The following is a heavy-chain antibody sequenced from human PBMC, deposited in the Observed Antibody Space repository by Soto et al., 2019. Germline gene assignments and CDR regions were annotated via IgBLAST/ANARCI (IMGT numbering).Heavy chain of an antibody. CDR3: GRGRSGQIVVFY. CDR2: IGPASGAT. D-gene: IGHD1-26*01. J-gene: IGHJ4*02. CDR1: GYTFTGHY. Sequence: ASVKVCCKASGYTFTGHYIHWVRQAPERGPEWMGEIGPASGATRYAQRFQGRVTMTRDMSITTVYMELNNLRPDDTAVYYCGRGRSGQIVVFYWGQGTPVTVSS. V-gene: IGHV1-2*02.